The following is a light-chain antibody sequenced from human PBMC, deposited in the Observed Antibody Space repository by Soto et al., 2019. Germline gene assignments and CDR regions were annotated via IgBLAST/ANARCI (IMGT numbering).Light chain of an antibody. CDR2: LGS. Sequence: DIVMTQSPLSLPVTPGEPASISCRSSQSLLHRDGHNYLDWYLQKPGQSPQLLIYLGSNRASGVPDRFSGFGSGTDFTLEISRVEAEDVGVYYCMQAVQTPLFGQGTKLEIK. CDR1: QSLLHRDGHNY. V-gene: IGKV2-28*01. CDR3: MQAVQTPL. J-gene: IGKJ2*01.